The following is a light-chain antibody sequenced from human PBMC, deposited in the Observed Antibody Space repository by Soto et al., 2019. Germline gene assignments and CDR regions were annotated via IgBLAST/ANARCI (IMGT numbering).Light chain of an antibody. V-gene: IGKV1-12*01. CDR2: SAS. CDR1: QGISSL. Sequence: DIQMTQSPSSVSASVGDTVTITCRASQGISSLLAWYQQKPGKAPKLLIHSASSLQSGVPSRFSGSGSGTDFTLTISSLQPEDFATYSCQQAKGFPHTFGPGTKVDIK. CDR3: QQAKGFPHT. J-gene: IGKJ3*01.